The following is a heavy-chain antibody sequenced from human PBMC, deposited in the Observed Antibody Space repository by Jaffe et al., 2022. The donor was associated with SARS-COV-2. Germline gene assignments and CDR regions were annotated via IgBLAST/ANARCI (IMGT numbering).Heavy chain of an antibody. CDR1: GFTFSSYE. V-gene: IGHV3-48*03. D-gene: IGHD2-21*02. CDR2: ISSSGSTI. CDR3: ARGRSMVTAIPGDESYWDY. Sequence: EVQLVESGGGLVQPGGSLRLSCAASGFTFSSYEMNWVRQAPGKGLEWVSYISSSGSTIYYADSVKGRFTISRDNAKNSLYLQMNSLRAEDTAVYYCARGRSMVTAIPGDESYWDYWGQGTLVTVSS. J-gene: IGHJ4*02.